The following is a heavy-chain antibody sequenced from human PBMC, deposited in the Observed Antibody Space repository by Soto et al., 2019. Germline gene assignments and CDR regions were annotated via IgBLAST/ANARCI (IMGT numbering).Heavy chain of an antibody. CDR3: ARGARELLHTYYYYGMDV. CDR1: GGTFSSYA. J-gene: IGHJ6*02. V-gene: IGHV1-69*13. Sequence: SVKVSCKASGGTFSSYAISWVRQAPGQGLEWMGGIIPIFGTANYAQKFQGRVTITADESTSTAYMELSSLRSEDTAVYCCARGARELLHTYYYYGMDVWGQGTTVTVSS. CDR2: IIPIFGTA. D-gene: IGHD3-10*01.